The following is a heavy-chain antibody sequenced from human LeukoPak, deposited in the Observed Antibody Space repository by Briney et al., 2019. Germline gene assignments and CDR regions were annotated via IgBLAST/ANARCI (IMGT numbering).Heavy chain of an antibody. CDR1: GVIFSSFA. CDR2: ISGSGGST. Sequence: PGGSLRLSCAASGVIFSSFAMSWVRQAPGKGLEWVSAISGSGGSTYYADSVKGRFTISRDNSKNTLYLQMNSLRAEDTAVYYCAKGAMVRAEFDYWGQGTLVTVSS. V-gene: IGHV3-23*01. CDR3: AKGAMVRAEFDY. D-gene: IGHD3-10*01. J-gene: IGHJ4*02.